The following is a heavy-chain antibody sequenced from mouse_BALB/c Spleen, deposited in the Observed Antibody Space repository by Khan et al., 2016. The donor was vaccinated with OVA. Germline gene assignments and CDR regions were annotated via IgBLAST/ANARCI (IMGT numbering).Heavy chain of an antibody. D-gene: IGHD1-3*01. V-gene: IGHV1S137*01. CDR3: ARGSGNSRFAY. CDR2: ISTYYGDA. CDR1: FYTFTDFA. J-gene: IGHJ3*01. Sequence: QVQLQQSCSSLFLPFFSFNISFNFSFYTFTDFAMHWVKQSHAKSLEWIGVISTYYGDASYNQKFKGKATVTVDKSSSTAYMELARLTSEDSAIYYCARGSGNSRFAYWGQGTLVTVSA.